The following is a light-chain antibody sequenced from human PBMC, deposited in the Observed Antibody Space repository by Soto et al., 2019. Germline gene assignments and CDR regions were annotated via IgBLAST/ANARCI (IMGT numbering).Light chain of an antibody. CDR1: QSVASSY. V-gene: IGKV3-20*01. CDR3: HHFGSLPET. Sequence: EVVVTQSPGTLSLSPGERVTLSCRASQSVASSYLAWYQQKPGRAPRPLFYSASSRATGIPDRFSGSGSGTDFPLTISRLEPEDFAVYYCHHFGSLPETFGQRTNVE. J-gene: IGKJ1*01. CDR2: SAS.